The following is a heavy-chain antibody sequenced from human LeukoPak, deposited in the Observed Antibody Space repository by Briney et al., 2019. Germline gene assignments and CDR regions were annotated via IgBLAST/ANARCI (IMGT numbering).Heavy chain of an antibody. CDR1: GVSMSGGGNY. CDR2: IYYSGTT. V-gene: IGHV4-31*03. D-gene: IGHD1-14*01. Sequence: SETLSLTCTVSGVSMSGGGNYWSWIRQHPGKGLEWIGYIYYSGTTQYNPSFKSRITISVDASKNQFSLRLSSVTVADTAVYFCARTGARYFDFWGRGTLVTVSS. J-gene: IGHJ4*02. CDR3: ARTGARYFDF.